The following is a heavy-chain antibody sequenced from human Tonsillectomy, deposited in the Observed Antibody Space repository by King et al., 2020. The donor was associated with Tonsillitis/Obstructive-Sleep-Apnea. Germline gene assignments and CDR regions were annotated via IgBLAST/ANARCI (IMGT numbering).Heavy chain of an antibody. CDR1: GFTFSSYA. CDR3: ARDPHTALVFGYYYYGMDV. Sequence: VQLVESGGGVVQPGRSLRLSCAASGFTFSSYAMHWVRQAPGKGLEWVAVISYDGSNKYYADSVKGRFTISRDNSKNTLYLQMNSLRAEDTAVYYCARDPHTALVFGYYYYGMDVWGQGTTVTVSS. CDR2: ISYDGSNK. J-gene: IGHJ6*02. D-gene: IGHD5-18*01. V-gene: IGHV3-30*04.